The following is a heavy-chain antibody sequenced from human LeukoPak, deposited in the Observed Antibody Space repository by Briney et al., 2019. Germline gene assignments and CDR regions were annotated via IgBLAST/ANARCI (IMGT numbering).Heavy chain of an antibody. CDR2: LNTDGSST. CDR1: GFTFSSYW. V-gene: IGHV3-74*01. J-gene: IGHJ6*02. Sequence: AGSLTLSCAASGFTFSSYWMHWVRQVPGKGLVWVSRLNTDGSSTSYADAVKGRFTISRDNSRNTLYLQMNSLRAEDTAVYYCARDDAFRGVGMDVWAKGPRTLSP. D-gene: IGHD3-16*01. CDR3: ARDDAFRGVGMDV.